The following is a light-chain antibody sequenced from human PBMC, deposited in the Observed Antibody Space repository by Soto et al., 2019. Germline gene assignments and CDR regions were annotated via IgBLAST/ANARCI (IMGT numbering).Light chain of an antibody. V-gene: IGKV3-11*01. CDR1: ENVRTF. CDR3: QQHSHWPPWT. Sequence: VLTQSPATLSLSPGERATLSCRASENVRTFVDWYQQKPGQAPRLLIYGASNRATDIPARFSGSGSGTDFTLTISNLEPEDFAVYYCQQHSHWPPWTFG. CDR2: GAS. J-gene: IGKJ1*01.